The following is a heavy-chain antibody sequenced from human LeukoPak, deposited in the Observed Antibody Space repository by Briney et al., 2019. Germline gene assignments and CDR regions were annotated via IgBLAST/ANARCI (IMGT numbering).Heavy chain of an antibody. J-gene: IGHJ3*02. Sequence: GGSLRLSCAASGFTFSDYYMSWIRQAPGKGLEWVSYISSSGSTIYYADSVKGRFTISRDNAKNSLYLQMNSLRAEDTAVYYCARVPMVGATRGAFDIWGQGTMVTVSS. D-gene: IGHD1-26*01. CDR1: GFTFSDYY. CDR3: ARVPMVGATRGAFDI. V-gene: IGHV3-11*04. CDR2: ISSSGSTI.